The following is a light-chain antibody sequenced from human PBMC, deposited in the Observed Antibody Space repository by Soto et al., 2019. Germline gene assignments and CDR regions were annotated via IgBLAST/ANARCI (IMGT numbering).Light chain of an antibody. CDR2: GAS. CDR1: QSVSSN. V-gene: IGKV3-15*01. CDR3: QQYNNWPYT. Sequence: EIVMTQSPATLSVSPGERATLSCRASQSVSSNLAWYQQKPGHAPRLLIYGASTRATGISARFSGSGSGTEFTLTISSLQSEEVAVYYCQQYNNWPYTFGQGTKLEIK. J-gene: IGKJ2*01.